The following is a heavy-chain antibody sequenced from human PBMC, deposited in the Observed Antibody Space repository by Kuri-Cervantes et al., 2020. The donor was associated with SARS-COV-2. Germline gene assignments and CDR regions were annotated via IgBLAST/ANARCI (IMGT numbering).Heavy chain of an antibody. D-gene: IGHD6-13*01. V-gene: IGHV3-21*01. Sequence: GESLKISCAASGFTSSSYSMNWVRQAPGKGLEWVSSISSSSSYIYYADSVKGRFTISRDNAKNTLYLQMNSLRAEDTAVYYCARDRAAAAGDARFDPWGQGTLVTVSS. CDR2: ISSSSSYI. CDR3: ARDRAAAAGDARFDP. CDR1: GFTSSSYS. J-gene: IGHJ5*02.